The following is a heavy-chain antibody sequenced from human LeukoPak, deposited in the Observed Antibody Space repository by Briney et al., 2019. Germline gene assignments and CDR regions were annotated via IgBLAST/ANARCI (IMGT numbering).Heavy chain of an antibody. CDR1: GYTFTGYY. J-gene: IGHJ4*02. D-gene: IGHD6-19*01. CDR2: INPNSGGT. Sequence: ASVKVSCKASGYTFTGYYMHWVRQAPGQGLEWMGRINPNSGGTNYAQKFQGRVTMTRDTSISTAYMELSRPRSDDTAVYYCARVKSGYSSGWYRGYIDYWGQGTLVTVSS. V-gene: IGHV1-2*06. CDR3: ARVKSGYSSGWYRGYIDY.